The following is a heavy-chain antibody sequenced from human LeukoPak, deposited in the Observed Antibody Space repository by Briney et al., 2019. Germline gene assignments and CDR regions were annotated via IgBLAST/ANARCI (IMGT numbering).Heavy chain of an antibody. CDR1: GFTFSTYS. J-gene: IGHJ5*02. D-gene: IGHD4-23*01. Sequence: GGSLRLSCAASGFTFSTYSMSWVRQAPGKGLEWVANIKQDGGEKNYVDSVKGRFTVSRDNAKNSLYLQMNSLRAEDTAVYYCARVCGGNSDKGNWFDPWGQGTLVSVSS. V-gene: IGHV3-7*01. CDR2: IKQDGGEK. CDR3: ARVCGGNSDKGNWFDP.